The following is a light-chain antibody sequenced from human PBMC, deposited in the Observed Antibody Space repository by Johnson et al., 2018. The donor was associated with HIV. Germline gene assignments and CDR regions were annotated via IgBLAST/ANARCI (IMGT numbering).Light chain of an antibody. CDR3: GTWDSSLSVYV. J-gene: IGLJ1*01. Sequence: QSVLTQPPSVSAAPGQKVTISCSGSTFNIGNNYVSWYHHLPGAAPKLLIYENNKRPSGIPDRFSGSKSGTSATLGITGLQTGEEADYYCGTWDSSLSVYVFGTGTKVTVL. CDR2: ENN. CDR1: TFNIGNNY. V-gene: IGLV1-51*02.